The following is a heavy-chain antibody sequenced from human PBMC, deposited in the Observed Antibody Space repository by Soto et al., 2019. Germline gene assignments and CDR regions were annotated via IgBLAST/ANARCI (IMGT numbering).Heavy chain of an antibody. CDR2: ISSSSSTI. Sequence: EVQLVESGGGLVQPGGSLRLSCAASGFTFSSYSMNWVRQAPGKGLEWVSYISSSSSTIYYADSVKGRFPISRDNAKNSLYLQMNSLRDEDTAVYYCASPSSSGWTRHGMDVWGQGTTVTVSS. V-gene: IGHV3-48*02. CDR1: GFTFSSYS. J-gene: IGHJ6*02. D-gene: IGHD6-19*01. CDR3: ASPSSSGWTRHGMDV.